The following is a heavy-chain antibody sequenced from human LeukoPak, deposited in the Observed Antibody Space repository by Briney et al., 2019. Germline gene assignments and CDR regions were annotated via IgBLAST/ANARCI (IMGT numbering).Heavy chain of an antibody. J-gene: IGHJ5*02. D-gene: IGHD3-10*01. CDR1: GFTFGSYA. Sequence: GGSLRLSCAASGFTFGSYAMSWVRQAPGKGLEWVSAISGSGGSTYYADSVKGRFTISRDNAKNSVYLQMNSLRVEDTAVYYCARDVHLVRGAHISGPHNWFDPWGQGTLVTVSS. CDR3: ARDVHLVRGAHISGPHNWFDP. CDR2: ISGSGGST. V-gene: IGHV3-23*01.